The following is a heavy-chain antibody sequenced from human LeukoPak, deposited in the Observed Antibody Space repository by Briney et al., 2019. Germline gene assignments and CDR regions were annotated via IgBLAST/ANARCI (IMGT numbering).Heavy chain of an antibody. D-gene: IGHD6-6*01. V-gene: IGHV4-39*01. CDR3: ARAVAARYPFDY. CDR2: IYYSGST. J-gene: IGHJ4*02. Sequence: SETLSLTCTVSGGSISSSSYYWGWIRQPPGKGLEWIGSIYYSGSTYYNPSLKSRVTISVDTSKNQFSLKLSSVTAADTAVYYCARAVAARYPFDYWGQGTLVTVSS. CDR1: GGSISSSSYY.